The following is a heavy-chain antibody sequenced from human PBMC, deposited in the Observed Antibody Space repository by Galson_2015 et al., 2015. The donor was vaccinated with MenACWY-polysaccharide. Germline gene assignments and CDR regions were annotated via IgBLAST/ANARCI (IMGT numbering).Heavy chain of an antibody. CDR3: ARGQYSSGWYYFDY. D-gene: IGHD6-19*01. V-gene: IGHV7-4-1*02. Sequence: SVKVSCKASGYTFTSYAMNWVRQAPGQGLEWMGWINTNTGNPTYAQGFTGRFVFSLDTSVSTAYLQISSLKAEDTAVYYCARGQYSSGWYYFDYWGQGTLVTVSS. CDR2: INTNTGNP. J-gene: IGHJ4*02. CDR1: GYTFTSYA.